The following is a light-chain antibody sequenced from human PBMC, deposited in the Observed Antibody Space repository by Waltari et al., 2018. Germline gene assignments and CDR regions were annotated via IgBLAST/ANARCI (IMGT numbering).Light chain of an antibody. CDR1: RSVSSN. CDR2: GAS. Sequence: EIVMTQSPATLSVSPGERATLSCRASRSVSSNLAWYQQKPGQAPRLLIYGASTRATGIPARFSGSGSGTEFTLTISSLQSEDFAVYYCQQYNDWPYMYTFGQWTKLEIK. V-gene: IGKV3-15*01. J-gene: IGKJ2*01. CDR3: QQYNDWPYMYT.